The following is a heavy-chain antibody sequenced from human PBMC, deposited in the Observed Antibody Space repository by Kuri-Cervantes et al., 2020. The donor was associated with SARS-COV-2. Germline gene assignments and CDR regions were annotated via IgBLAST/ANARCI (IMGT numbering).Heavy chain of an antibody. Sequence: SGATLANPTQTLTLTCTFSGFSLSTSGVGVGWIRQPPGKALEWLALIYWNDDKRYSPSLKSRLTITKDASKNQVVLTMTNMDPVDTAAYYCAHTEVSITGTRIFNFWGQGTLVTVSS. J-gene: IGHJ4*02. CDR2: IYWNDDK. V-gene: IGHV2-5*01. CDR3: AHTEVSITGTRIFNF. D-gene: IGHD1-7*01. CDR1: GFSLSTSGVG.